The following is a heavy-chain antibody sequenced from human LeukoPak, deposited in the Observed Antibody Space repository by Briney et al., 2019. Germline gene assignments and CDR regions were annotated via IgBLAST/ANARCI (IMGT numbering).Heavy chain of an antibody. D-gene: IGHD6-19*01. CDR3: AASGWPSNSFGV. CDR2: IHYSGST. CDR1: GTSINNYY. V-gene: IGHV4-59*01. J-gene: IGHJ6*02. Sequence: PSETLSLTCTVSGTSINNYYWLWIRQPPGKGLEWIGYIHYSGSTNYNPSLKSRITMSLDTSKSQFSLKLSSVTPADTAVYYCAASGWPSNSFGVWGQGTTVTVSS.